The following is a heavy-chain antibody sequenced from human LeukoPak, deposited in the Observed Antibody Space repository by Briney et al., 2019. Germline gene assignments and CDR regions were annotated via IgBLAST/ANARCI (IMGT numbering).Heavy chain of an antibody. CDR2: ITGGGYSA. Sequence: AGGSLRLSCAASGFTFGGYAMNWVRQAPGKGREWVSLITGGGYSAYYGYSVKGLFTISTDNSNNSLYLQINSLTPDDTALSFSPTYYYDSSGYYYPYYFDYWGQGTLVTASS. CDR1: GFTFGGYA. V-gene: IGHV3-43*02. J-gene: IGHJ4*02. D-gene: IGHD3-22*01. CDR3: PTYYYDSSGYYYPYYFDY.